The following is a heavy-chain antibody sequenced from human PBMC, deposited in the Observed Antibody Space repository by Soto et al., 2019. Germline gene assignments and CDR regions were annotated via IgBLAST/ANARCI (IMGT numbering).Heavy chain of an antibody. CDR3: ARRSMVRGVMPYYYGMDV. J-gene: IGHJ6*02. CDR1: GFSLSTSGVG. D-gene: IGHD3-10*01. V-gene: IGHV2-5*02. CDR2: IYWDDDK. Sequence: QINLKESGPTLVKPTQTLTLTCTFSGFSLSTSGVGVGWVRQPPGKALEWLALIYWDDDKRYSPSLNSRLTITKDTSKSQVVLTMTNMDPVDTATYYCARRSMVRGVMPYYYGMDVWGQGTTVTVSS.